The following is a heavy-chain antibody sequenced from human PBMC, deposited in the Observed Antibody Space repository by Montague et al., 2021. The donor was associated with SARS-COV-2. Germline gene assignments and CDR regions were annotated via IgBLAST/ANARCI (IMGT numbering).Heavy chain of an antibody. J-gene: IGHJ6*02. CDR2: ISAYSGHT. CDR1: FSLFPPPG. CDR3: ATDGDCSGGNCYSNPPRYFYYGMDV. V-gene: IGHV1-18*04. Sequence: SVPFSFPSSFSLFPPPGLRWVRPAPGQGLEWMGWISAYSGHTNYAQKFQGRVTLTTDPSTSTAYMEVRSLRSDDTAVYYCATDGDCSGGNCYSNPPRYFYYGMDVWGQGTTVTVSS. D-gene: IGHD2-15*01.